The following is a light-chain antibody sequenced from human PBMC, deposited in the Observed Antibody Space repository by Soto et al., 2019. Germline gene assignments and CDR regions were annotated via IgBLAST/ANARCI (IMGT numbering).Light chain of an antibody. J-gene: IGKJ2*01. CDR1: QSVSRN. Sequence: DIVMTQSPATLSVSPGERATLSCRASQSVSRNLAWYQQKPGQAPRLLIYGASTRATGIPARFSGSGSGTEFTLTMSRLQSEDFAVYYGQQYNNWPPYTFGQGTKLEI. CDR2: GAS. V-gene: IGKV3D-15*01. CDR3: QQYNNWPPYT.